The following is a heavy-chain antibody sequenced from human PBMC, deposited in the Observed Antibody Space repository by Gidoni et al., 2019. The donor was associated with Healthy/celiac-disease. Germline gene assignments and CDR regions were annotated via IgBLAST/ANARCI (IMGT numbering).Heavy chain of an antibody. D-gene: IGHD3-10*01. J-gene: IGHJ6*02. CDR3: ASTYGVGSRRYQYYGMDI. V-gene: IGHV4-34*01. CDR1: GMSFSYYY. Sequence: QVQLQQWGAGLLKPSETLSLTCPVYGMSFSYYYWTWIRQPPGKGLEWIGEMNHSGNTTYNPSLKSRVSISVDTSKKQVSLKLRSVTAADTAVYYCASTYGVGSRRYQYYGMDIWGQGTTVTVSS. CDR2: MNHSGNT.